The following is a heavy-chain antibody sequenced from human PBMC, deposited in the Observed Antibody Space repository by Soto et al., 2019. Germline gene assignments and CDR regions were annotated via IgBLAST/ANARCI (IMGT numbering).Heavy chain of an antibody. V-gene: IGHV1-2*02. Sequence: QVQLVQSGAEVKKPGASVKVSCKASGYTFTGYYMHWVRQAPGQGLEWMGWINPNSGGTNYAQKFQGRVTMTRDTSISTAYMELSRLRSGDTAVYYCARDRASIAAAGTGADYWGQGTLVTVSS. CDR1: GYTFTGYY. D-gene: IGHD6-13*01. J-gene: IGHJ4*02. CDR2: INPNSGGT. CDR3: ARDRASIAAAGTGADY.